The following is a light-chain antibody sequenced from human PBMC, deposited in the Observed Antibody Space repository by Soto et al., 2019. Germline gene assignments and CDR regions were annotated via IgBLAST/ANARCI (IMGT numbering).Light chain of an antibody. CDR2: GAS. J-gene: IGKJ2*01. Sequence: EIELTQSPGTLSLSPGERATLSCKASQSISSTLLAWYQQKTGQAPRLLIYGASSRASGVPDRFSGSGSGTDFTLTISRLETDDFAVYYCQQYGMLYAFGQGTKLEIK. V-gene: IGKV3-20*01. CDR1: QSISSTL. CDR3: QQYGMLYA.